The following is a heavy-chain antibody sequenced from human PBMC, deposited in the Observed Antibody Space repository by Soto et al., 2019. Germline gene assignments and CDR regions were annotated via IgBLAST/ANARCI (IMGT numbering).Heavy chain of an antibody. J-gene: IGHJ3*02. Sequence: SETLSLTCTVSGGSISSYYWSWIRQPPGKGLEWIGYIYYSGSTNYNPSLKSRVTISVDTSKNQFSLKLSSVTAADTAVYYCARWGTNEAIVAAFDIWGQGTMVTVS. CDR1: GGSISSYY. V-gene: IGHV4-59*08. CDR2: IYYSGST. CDR3: ARWGTNEAIVAAFDI. D-gene: IGHD5-12*01.